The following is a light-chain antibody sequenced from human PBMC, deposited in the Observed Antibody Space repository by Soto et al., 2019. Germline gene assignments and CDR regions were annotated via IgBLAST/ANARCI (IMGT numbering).Light chain of an antibody. V-gene: IGLV1-44*01. CDR3: AAWDGSLNGPV. Sequence: LPGTAPILLMNGYNQRPSCVPGLLTGAKSGASASLAISGVQAEDEADYYCAAWDGSLNGPVFGGGTKVTVL. J-gene: IGLJ2*01. CDR2: GYN.